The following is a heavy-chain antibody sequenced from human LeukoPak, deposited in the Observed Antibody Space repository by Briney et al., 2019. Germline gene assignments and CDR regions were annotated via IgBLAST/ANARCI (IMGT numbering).Heavy chain of an antibody. CDR3: ARVGGKDAFDI. Sequence: ASVKVSCKASGGTFSSYAISWVRQAPGQGLEWMGWINPNSGGTNYAQKFQGRVTMTRDTSISTAYMELSRLRSDDTAVYYCARVGGKDAFDIWGQGTMVTVSS. J-gene: IGHJ3*02. CDR1: GGTFSSYA. CDR2: INPNSGGT. V-gene: IGHV1-2*02.